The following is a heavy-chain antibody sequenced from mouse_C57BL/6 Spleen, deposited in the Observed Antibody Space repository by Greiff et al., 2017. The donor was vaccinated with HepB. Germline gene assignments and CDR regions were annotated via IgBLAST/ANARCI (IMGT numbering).Heavy chain of an antibody. V-gene: IGHV2-5*01. J-gene: IGHJ1*03. CDR1: GFSLTSYG. CDR3: AKGGYGSGYWYFDD. CDR2: IWRGGST. D-gene: IGHD1-1*01. Sequence: VQVVESGPGLVQPSQSLSITCTVSGFSLTSYGVHWVRQSPGKGLEWLGVIWRGGSTDYNAAFMSRLSITKDNCKSQVFFKMNSLQADDTAIYYYAKGGYGSGYWYFDDWGTGTTVTVSS.